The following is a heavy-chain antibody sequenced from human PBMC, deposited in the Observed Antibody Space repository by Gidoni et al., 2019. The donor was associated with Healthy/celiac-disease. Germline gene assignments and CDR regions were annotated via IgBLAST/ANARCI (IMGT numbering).Heavy chain of an antibody. D-gene: IGHD6-13*01. CDR2: ISGSGGST. V-gene: IGHV3-23*01. CDR3: AKDPGAAAGLPNYFDY. CDR1: GFTFSSYA. Sequence: EVQLLESGGGLVQPGGSLRLSCAASGFTFSSYAMSWVRQAPGKGLEWVSAISGSGGSTYYADSVKGRFTISRDNSKNTLYLQMNSLRAEDTAVYYCAKDPGAAAGLPNYFDYWGQGTLVTVSS. J-gene: IGHJ4*02.